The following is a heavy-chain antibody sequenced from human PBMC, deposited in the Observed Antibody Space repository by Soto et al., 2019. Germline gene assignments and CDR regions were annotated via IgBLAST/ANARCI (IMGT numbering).Heavy chain of an antibody. Sequence: SETLSLTCTVSGGSISSGGYYWSWIRQHPGKGLEWIGYIYYSGSTYCNPSLKSRVTISVDTSKNQFSLKLSSVTAADTAVYYCARTQRTLGYCSSTSCPGLNWFDPWGQGTLVTVSS. V-gene: IGHV4-31*03. CDR2: IYYSGST. CDR1: GGSISSGGYY. CDR3: ARTQRTLGYCSSTSCPGLNWFDP. J-gene: IGHJ5*02. D-gene: IGHD2-2*01.